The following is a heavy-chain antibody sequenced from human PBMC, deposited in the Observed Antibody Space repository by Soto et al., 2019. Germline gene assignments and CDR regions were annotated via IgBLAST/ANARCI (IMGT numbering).Heavy chain of an antibody. CDR2: INPNSGGT. J-gene: IGHJ6*02. CDR3: ARAGVQLWLSGMDV. CDR1: GSTFTSYD. Sequence: AAVTVSCSASGSTFTSYDMHWVRQAPGQGLEWMGWINPNSGGTNYAQKFQGRVTMTRDTSISTAYMELSRLRSDDTAVYYCARAGVQLWLSGMDVWGQGTTVTVS. V-gene: IGHV1-2*02. D-gene: IGHD5-18*01.